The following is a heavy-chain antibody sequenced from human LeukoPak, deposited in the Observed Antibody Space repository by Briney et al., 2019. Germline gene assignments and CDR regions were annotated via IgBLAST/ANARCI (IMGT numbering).Heavy chain of an antibody. CDR1: GGSFSGYY. CDR3: ARDLVVVVAAKLSPLRAFDI. J-gene: IGHJ3*02. D-gene: IGHD2-15*01. V-gene: IGHV4-34*01. Sequence: SETLSLTCAVYGGSFSGYYWGWIRQPPGKGLEWIGSIYYSGSTYYNASLKSRVTISGDKSKNQFSLKLSSVTAADTAVYYCARDLVVVVAAKLSPLRAFDIWGQGTMVTVSS. CDR2: IYYSGST.